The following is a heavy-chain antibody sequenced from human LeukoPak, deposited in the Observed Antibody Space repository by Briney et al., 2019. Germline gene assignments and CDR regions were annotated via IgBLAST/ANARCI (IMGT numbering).Heavy chain of an antibody. Sequence: GRSLTLACAASASTFSSYCMHWGRQGPGKGLVWVSRLNSDGRSRSYAASVKGRFTISRHNAKNTLYVQMNSLRAEDTAVYDCSTGSGHAFDRWGGGRMVTVS. J-gene: IGHJ3*02. D-gene: IGHD3-10*01. V-gene: IGHV3-74*01. CDR3: STGSGHAFDR. CDR1: ASTFSSYC. CDR2: LNSDGRSR.